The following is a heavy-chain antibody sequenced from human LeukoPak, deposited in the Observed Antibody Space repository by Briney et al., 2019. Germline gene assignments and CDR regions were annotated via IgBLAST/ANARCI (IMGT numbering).Heavy chain of an antibody. CDR2: INHSGST. CDR3: ARDGDPFDY. Sequence: KPSETLSLACAAYGGSFSGYYWSWIRQPPGKGLEWIGEINHSGSTNYNPSLKSRVTISVDTSKNQFSLKLSSVTAADAAVYYCARDGDPFDYWGQGTLVTVSS. CDR1: GGSFSGYY. J-gene: IGHJ4*02. D-gene: IGHD4-17*01. V-gene: IGHV4-34*01.